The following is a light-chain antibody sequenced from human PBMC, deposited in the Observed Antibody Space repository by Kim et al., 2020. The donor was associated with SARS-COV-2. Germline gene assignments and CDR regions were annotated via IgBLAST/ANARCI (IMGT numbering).Light chain of an antibody. V-gene: IGLV3-1*01. J-gene: IGLJ3*02. CDR2: QDS. Sequence: VSPGQTASITCYGDKLGDKYACWYQQKPGQSPVLVIYQDSKRPSGIPERFSGSNSGNTATLTISGTQAIDEADYYCQAWDSSTWVFGGGTKVTVL. CDR3: QAWDSSTWV. CDR1: KLGDKY.